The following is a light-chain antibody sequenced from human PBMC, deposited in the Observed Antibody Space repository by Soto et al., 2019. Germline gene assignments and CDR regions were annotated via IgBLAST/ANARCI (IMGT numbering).Light chain of an antibody. CDR1: MIVSNAS. Sequence: EIVLTQSPGTLSVSPGERATLSCRTSMIVSNASETWYQQKRCQPPRVLIFGASNRAPGIPDRFSGSVSGRDFTLTISRVEPEDFAVYYCQQYNRSPYTFGQGSKRE. CDR3: QQYNRSPYT. CDR2: GAS. V-gene: IGKV3-20*01. J-gene: IGKJ2*01.